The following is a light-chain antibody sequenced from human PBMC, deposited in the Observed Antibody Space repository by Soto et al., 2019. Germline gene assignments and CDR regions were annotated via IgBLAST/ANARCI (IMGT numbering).Light chain of an antibody. V-gene: IGLV2-14*03. J-gene: IGLJ2*01. CDR1: SSDIGRYNY. Sequence: QSVLTQPASVSGSPGQSITISCTGTSSDIGRYNYVSWYQHSPGKAPKLIIYDVSDRPSGVSNRFSGSKSGTTASLTISGLQAEDEAHYYCGSYTSSDTMTFGGGTKLTVL. CDR3: GSYTSSDTMT. CDR2: DVS.